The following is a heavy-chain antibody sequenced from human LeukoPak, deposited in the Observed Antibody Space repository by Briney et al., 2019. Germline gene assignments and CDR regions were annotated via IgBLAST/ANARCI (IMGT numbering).Heavy chain of an antibody. CDR3: ARDSAGNDY. J-gene: IGHJ4*02. CDR2: IKQDGSEK. D-gene: IGHD6-13*01. Sequence: GGSLRLSCEASGFTFSTYWMSWVRQAQGQGLEWVANIKQDGSEKYYVDSVKGRFTISRDNAKNSLYLQMNSLRAEDTAMYYCARDSAGNDYWGQGTLVTVSS. V-gene: IGHV3-7*01. CDR1: GFTFSTYW.